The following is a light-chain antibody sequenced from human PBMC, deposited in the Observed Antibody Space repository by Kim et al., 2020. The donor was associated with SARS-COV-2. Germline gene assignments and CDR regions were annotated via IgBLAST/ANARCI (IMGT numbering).Light chain of an antibody. CDR2: GRN. V-gene: IGLV3-19*01. CDR3: DSRDSSGNHV. J-gene: IGLJ1*01. Sequence: SSELTQDPTVSVALGQTVRITCQGDRLTNYYANWYQQKPGQTPVLVIYGRNNRPSGIPDRFSGSSPGNTASLTVPGAQAEDEADYYCDSRDSSGNHVFGT. CDR1: RLTNYY.